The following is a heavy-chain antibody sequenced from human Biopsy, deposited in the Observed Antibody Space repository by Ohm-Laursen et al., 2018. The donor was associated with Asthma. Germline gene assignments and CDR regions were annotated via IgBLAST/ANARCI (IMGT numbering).Heavy chain of an antibody. Sequence: ASVKVSCKASGYNFIRFAIHWVRQAPGQRLEWMGWANTGNGDTKYSQKFQGRVTITRDTSASTAYMELRSLRSEDTATYYCARTYYDFLTGQVKDVFGVWGQGTMVTVSS. D-gene: IGHD3-9*01. J-gene: IGHJ3*01. V-gene: IGHV1-3*04. CDR3: ARTYYDFLTGQVKDVFGV. CDR1: GYNFIRFA. CDR2: ANTGNGDT.